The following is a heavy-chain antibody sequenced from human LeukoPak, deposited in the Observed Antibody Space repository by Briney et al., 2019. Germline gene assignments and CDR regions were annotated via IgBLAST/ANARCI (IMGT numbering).Heavy chain of an antibody. J-gene: IGHJ3*02. CDR1: GFTFSSYG. D-gene: IGHD2-2*01. CDR3: AKGLGYCSSTSCPGIGAFDI. CDR2: IRYDGSNK. V-gene: IGHV3-30*02. Sequence: GGSLRLSCAASGFTFSSYGMHWVRQAPGKGLEWVAFIRYDGSNKYYADSVKGRFTISRDNSKNTLYLQMNSLRAEDTAVYYCAKGLGYCSSTSCPGIGAFDIWGQGTMVTVSS.